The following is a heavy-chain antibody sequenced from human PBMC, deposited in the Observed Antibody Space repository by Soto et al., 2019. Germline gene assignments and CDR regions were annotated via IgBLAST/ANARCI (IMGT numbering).Heavy chain of an antibody. Sequence: SETLSLTCAVYGGSSSGYYWGWFRQPPGKGLEWIGEITHSGITEYNPSLKSRVTISADTSQTRFSLGLISVTAADTALYFCSPWYTGTRHDYWGQGTQVTVSS. CDR1: GGSSSGYY. CDR2: ITHSGIT. D-gene: IGHD2-8*01. J-gene: IGHJ4*02. CDR3: SPWYTGTRHDY. V-gene: IGHV4-34*01.